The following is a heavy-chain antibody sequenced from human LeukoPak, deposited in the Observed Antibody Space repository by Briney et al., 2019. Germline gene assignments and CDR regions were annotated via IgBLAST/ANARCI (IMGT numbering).Heavy chain of an antibody. CDR3: ARDLLDTRRVHYWYFDL. CDR1: GGSISSGDYY. V-gene: IGHV4-31*03. CDR2: MYYNRST. J-gene: IGHJ2*01. D-gene: IGHD5-18*01. Sequence: SQTLSLTCTVSGGSISSGDYYFSWIRQHPGKGLEWIGYMYYNRSTYYNPSLKSRVTISVDTSKNQFSLKLSSVTAADTAVYYCARDLLDTRRVHYWYFDLWGRGTLVTVSS.